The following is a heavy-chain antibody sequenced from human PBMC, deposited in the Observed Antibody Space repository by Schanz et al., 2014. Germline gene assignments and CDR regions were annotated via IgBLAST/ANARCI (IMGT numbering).Heavy chain of an antibody. V-gene: IGHV3-43*01. D-gene: IGHD6-19*01. CDR1: GFSFDDYT. CDR2: IDRDGGHT. Sequence: EVQLVESGGVVAQPGGSLRLSCAASGFSFDDYTMHWVRQAPGKGLEWVSLIDRDGGHTYYADSVKGRFTISRDNAKNSLYLQMSSLRAEDTAVYYCARDRVQYSSGWYSDSWGQGTLVTVSS. CDR3: ARDRVQYSSGWYSDS. J-gene: IGHJ4*02.